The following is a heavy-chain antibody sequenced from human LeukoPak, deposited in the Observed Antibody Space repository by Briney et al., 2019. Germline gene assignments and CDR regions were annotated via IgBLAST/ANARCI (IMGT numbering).Heavy chain of an antibody. CDR1: GFTFSSYS. CDR3: AKSPAPGLWFTGDDY. V-gene: IGHV3-21*01. J-gene: IGHJ4*02. Sequence: KPGGSLRLSCAASGFTFSSYSMNWVRQAPGKGLEWVSSISSSSSYIYYADSVKGRFTISRDNAKNSLYLQMNSLRAEDTAVYYCAKSPAPGLWFTGDDYWGQGTLVTVSS. CDR2: ISSSSSYI. D-gene: IGHD5-18*01.